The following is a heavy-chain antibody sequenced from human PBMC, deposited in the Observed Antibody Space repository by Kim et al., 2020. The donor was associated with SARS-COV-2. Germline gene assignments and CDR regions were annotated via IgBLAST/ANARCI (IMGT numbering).Heavy chain of an antibody. D-gene: IGHD6-19*01. J-gene: IGHJ6*02. CDR2: IRSKANSYAT. CDR1: GFTFSGSA. Sequence: GGSLRLSCAASGFTFSGSAMHWVRQASGKGLEWVGRIRSKANSYATAYAASVKGRFTISRDDSKNTAYLQMNSLKTEDTAVYYCTSLSGWQNYYYYGMDVWGQGTTVTVSS. CDR3: TSLSGWQNYYYYGMDV. V-gene: IGHV3-73*01.